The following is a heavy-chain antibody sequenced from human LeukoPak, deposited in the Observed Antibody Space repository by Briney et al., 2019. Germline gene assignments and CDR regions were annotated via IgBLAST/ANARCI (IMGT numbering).Heavy chain of an antibody. CDR2: ISAYNGNT. J-gene: IGHJ5*02. V-gene: IGHV1-18*01. CDR1: GYTFTIYG. Sequence: EASVTVSCKASGYTFTIYGISWVRQAPGQGLEWMGWISAYNGNTNYAQKLQGRVTMTTDTSTSTAYMELRSLRSDDTAVYYCARVGSGYRVDPWGQGTLVTVSS. D-gene: IGHD3-22*01. CDR3: ARVGSGYRVDP.